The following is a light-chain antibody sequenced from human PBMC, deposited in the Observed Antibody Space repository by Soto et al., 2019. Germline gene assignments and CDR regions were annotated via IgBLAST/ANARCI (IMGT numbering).Light chain of an antibody. CDR2: GAS. Sequence: EIVMTQSPATLSVSPGERATLSCRASQSVSSNLAWYQQKPGQARRLLIYGASTRATGIPARFSGSGSGTEFTLTISSLQSEDFAVYYCQQYNNWPWTFGQGTKVDIK. CDR3: QQYNNWPWT. J-gene: IGKJ1*01. CDR1: QSVSSN. V-gene: IGKV3-15*01.